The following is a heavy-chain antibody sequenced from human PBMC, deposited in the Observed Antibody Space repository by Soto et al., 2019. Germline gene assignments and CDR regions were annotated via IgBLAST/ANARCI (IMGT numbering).Heavy chain of an antibody. J-gene: IGHJ4*02. V-gene: IGHV4-31*03. D-gene: IGHD5-12*01. CDR3: ARVGKYSGYDGVDY. CDR2: IYYSGST. Sequence: QVQLQESGPGLVKPSQTLSLTCTVSGGSISSGGYYWSWIRQHPGKGLEWVGYIYYSGSTYYNPSLKSRVTISVDTSKNQCYLKLSSVTAADTAVYYWARVGKYSGYDGVDYWGQGTLVTVSS. CDR1: GGSISSGGYY.